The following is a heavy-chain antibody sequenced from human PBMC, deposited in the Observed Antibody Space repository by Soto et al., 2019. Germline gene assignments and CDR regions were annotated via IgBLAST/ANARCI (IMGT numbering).Heavy chain of an antibody. CDR2: IKSKIDGGTT. CDR1: GFTFSKAW. Sequence: GGSLRLSCAASGFTFSKAWMIWVRQVPGKGLEWVGRIKSKIDGGTTDYAAPVKGRFIISRDDSKDTLSLQMNSLKTEDTAVYYCTTQVYDDIVHMLDPWGQGTKVTVYS. V-gene: IGHV3-15*01. CDR3: TTQVYDDIVHMLDP. J-gene: IGHJ5*02. D-gene: IGHD4-17*01.